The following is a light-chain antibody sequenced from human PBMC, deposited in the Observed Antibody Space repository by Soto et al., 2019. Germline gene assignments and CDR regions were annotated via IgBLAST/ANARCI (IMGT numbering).Light chain of an antibody. CDR1: QSVSSSY. Sequence: ESVVTQSPGTLSLAPGERATLSCRSSQSVSSSYLAWYQQKPGQAPRLLIYDASRRASGVPARFSGSGSGTDFTLTISSLEPEDFAVYYRQQRSNWPLTFGGGTKVDIK. V-gene: IGKV3D-20*02. J-gene: IGKJ4*01. CDR2: DAS. CDR3: QQRSNWPLT.